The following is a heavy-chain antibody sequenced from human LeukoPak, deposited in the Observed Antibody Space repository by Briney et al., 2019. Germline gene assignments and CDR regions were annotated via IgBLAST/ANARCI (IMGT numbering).Heavy chain of an antibody. CDR2: IKQDGSEK. D-gene: IGHD3-10*01. CDR3: ASSGVLLWFGEYFDY. Sequence: RAGGSLRLSCAASGFTFSSYWMSWVRQAPGKGPEWVANIKQDGSEKYYVDSVKGRFTISRDNAKNSLYLQMNSLRAEDTAVYYCASSGVLLWFGEYFDYWGQGTLVTVSS. CDR1: GFTFSSYW. J-gene: IGHJ4*02. V-gene: IGHV3-7*01.